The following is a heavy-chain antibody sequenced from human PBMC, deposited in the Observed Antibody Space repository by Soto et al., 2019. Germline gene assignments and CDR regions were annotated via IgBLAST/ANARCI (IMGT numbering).Heavy chain of an antibody. Sequence: QVQLVQSGAEVKKPGSSVKVSCKASGGTFSSYAISWVRQAPGQGLEWMGGIIPIFGTANYAQKFQGRVTITADESTSTAYMELSSLRSEDTAVYYCARTSGYPGCRYYYGMDVWGQGTTVTVSS. V-gene: IGHV1-69*01. CDR3: ARTSGYPGCRYYYGMDV. CDR1: GGTFSSYA. J-gene: IGHJ6*02. D-gene: IGHD5-18*01. CDR2: IIPIFGTA.